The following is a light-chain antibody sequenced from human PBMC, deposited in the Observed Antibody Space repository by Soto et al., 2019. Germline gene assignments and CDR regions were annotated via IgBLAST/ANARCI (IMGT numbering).Light chain of an antibody. CDR2: KAS. J-gene: IGKJ1*01. CDR1: QTISSW. V-gene: IGKV1-5*03. Sequence: DIQMTQSPSTLSGSVGDRVTITCRASQTISSWLAWYQQKPGKAPKLLIYKASTLKSGVPSRFSGSGSGTEITLTIRSLQPDDFATYYCQHYNRYSEAFGQGTKVDIK. CDR3: QHYNRYSEA.